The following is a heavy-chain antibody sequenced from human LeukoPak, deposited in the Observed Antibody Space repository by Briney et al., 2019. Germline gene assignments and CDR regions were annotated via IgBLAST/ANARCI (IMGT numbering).Heavy chain of an antibody. V-gene: IGHV5-51*01. CDR1: GYSFTSYW. CDR3: ARRIAVAGATSYYFDY. Sequence: GESLKISCKGSGYSFTSYWIGWVRQMPGKGLEWMGIIYPGDSDTRYSPSFQGQVTISADKSISTAYLQWSSLKASDTAMYYCARRIAVAGATSYYFDYWGQGTLVTVSS. CDR2: IYPGDSDT. J-gene: IGHJ4*02. D-gene: IGHD6-19*01.